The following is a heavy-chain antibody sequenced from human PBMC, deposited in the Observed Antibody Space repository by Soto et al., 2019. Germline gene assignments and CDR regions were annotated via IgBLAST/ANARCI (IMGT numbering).Heavy chain of an antibody. D-gene: IGHD3-16*01. CDR3: VRNDWGTYYFDY. V-gene: IGHV3-30-3*01. J-gene: IGHJ4*02. CDR1: GFTFRNYA. Sequence: QVQLVESGGGVVQPGRSLRLSCAASGFTFRNYAMHWVRQAPGKGLEWVAAISYAGSNKYYADSVKGRFTISRDNSKNTLYLQMNSSRAEDTAVDYCVRNDWGTYYFDYWGQGTLVTVSS. CDR2: ISYAGSNK.